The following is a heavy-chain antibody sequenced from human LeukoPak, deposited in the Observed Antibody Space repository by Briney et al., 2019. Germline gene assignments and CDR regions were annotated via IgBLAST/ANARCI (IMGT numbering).Heavy chain of an antibody. J-gene: IGHJ4*02. CDR1: GFTFSSSA. CDR3: AKDRYYYDSNGFDY. Sequence: GGSLRLSCAASGFTFSSSAMSWVRQVPGKGLEWVSGISASGSSTNYADSVRGRFTISRDNSKNTLYVQMDSLRDEDTALYYCAKDRYYYDSNGFDYWGQGTLVTVSS. V-gene: IGHV3-23*01. CDR2: ISASGSST. D-gene: IGHD3-22*01.